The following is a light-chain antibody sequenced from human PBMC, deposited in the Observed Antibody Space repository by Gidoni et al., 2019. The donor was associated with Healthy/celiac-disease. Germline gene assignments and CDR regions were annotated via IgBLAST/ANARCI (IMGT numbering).Light chain of an antibody. CDR2: WAS. Sequence: DIVMTQSPDPLAVSLGERATINCKSSQSVLYSSNNKNYLAWYQQKPGQPPKLLIYWASTRESGVPDQFSGSGSGTDFTLTISSLQAEDVAVYYCQQYYSTPRTFGQGTKVEIK. J-gene: IGKJ1*01. CDR3: QQYYSTPRT. V-gene: IGKV4-1*01. CDR1: QSVLYSSNNKNY.